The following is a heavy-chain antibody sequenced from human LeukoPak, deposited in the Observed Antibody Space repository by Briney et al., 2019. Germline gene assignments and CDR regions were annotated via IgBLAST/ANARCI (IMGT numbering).Heavy chain of an antibody. CDR2: INHSGST. CDR1: GGSFSGYY. D-gene: IGHD3-16*02. V-gene: IGHV4-34*01. Sequence: PSETLSLTCAVYGGSFSGYYWSWIRQPPGKGLEWIGEINHSGSTNYNPSLKSRVTISVDTSKNQFSLKLSSVTAADTAVYYCARGATYYDYVWGSYRFRYYFDYWGQGTLVTVSS. J-gene: IGHJ4*02. CDR3: ARGATYYDYVWGSYRFRYYFDY.